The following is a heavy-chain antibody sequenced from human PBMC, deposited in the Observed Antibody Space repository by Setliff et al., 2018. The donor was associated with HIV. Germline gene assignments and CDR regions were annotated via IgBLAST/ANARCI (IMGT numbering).Heavy chain of an antibody. J-gene: IGHJ3*02. CDR1: GGSFSGCY. V-gene: IGHV4-34*01. CDR2: INHSGST. Sequence: PSETLSLTCAVYGGSFSGCYWTWIRQPPGEGLEWIGEINHSGSTNYNPSLKSRVTISVDTSKNQFSLKLSSVTAADTAVYYCARVVGATNAFDIWGQGTMVTVSS. CDR3: ARVVGATNAFDI. D-gene: IGHD1-26*01.